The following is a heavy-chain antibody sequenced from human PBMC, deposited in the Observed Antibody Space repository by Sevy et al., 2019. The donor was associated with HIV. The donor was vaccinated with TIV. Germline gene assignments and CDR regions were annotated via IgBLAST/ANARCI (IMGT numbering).Heavy chain of an antibody. Sequence: GGSLRLSCTTSGFTFGDYAMNWVRQAPGKGLEWVAFLKSKADGGTVDHAASVKGRFTISRDDSKSIAYLQMDDLTTEDTGVYYCTRGKGLQSIFDYWGQGALVTVSS. CDR1: GFTFGDYA. V-gene: IGHV3-49*04. CDR2: LKSKADGGTV. CDR3: TRGKGLQSIFDY. D-gene: IGHD2-21*01. J-gene: IGHJ4*02.